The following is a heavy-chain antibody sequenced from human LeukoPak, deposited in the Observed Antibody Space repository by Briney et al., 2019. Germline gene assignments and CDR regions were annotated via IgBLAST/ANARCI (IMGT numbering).Heavy chain of an antibody. V-gene: IGHV1-2*02. CDR1: GFTFTDHY. CDR2: IGPHSTFT. D-gene: IGHD2/OR15-2a*01. Sequence: GASVKVSCKSSGFTFTDHYIHWVRQGPGQGLEWMGYIGPHSTFTSSPQEFQGRVTMTRYASMNTAYMELTRLTSDDTAVYYCVREGEGPLSKDFDYWGQGTLVTVSS. CDR3: VREGEGPLSKDFDY. J-gene: IGHJ4*02.